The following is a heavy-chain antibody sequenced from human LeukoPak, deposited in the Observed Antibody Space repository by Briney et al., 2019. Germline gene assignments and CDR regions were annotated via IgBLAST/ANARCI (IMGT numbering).Heavy chain of an antibody. V-gene: IGHV4-39*07. J-gene: IGHJ5*02. Sequence: KPSETLSLTCTVSGGSISSSSYYWGWIRQPPGKGLEWIGSIYYSGSTYYNPSLKSRVTISVDTSKNQFSLKLSSVTAADTAVYYCARDRVQTGTTFWFDPWGQGTLVTVSS. D-gene: IGHD1-7*01. CDR3: ARDRVQTGTTFWFDP. CDR2: IYYSGST. CDR1: GGSISSSSYY.